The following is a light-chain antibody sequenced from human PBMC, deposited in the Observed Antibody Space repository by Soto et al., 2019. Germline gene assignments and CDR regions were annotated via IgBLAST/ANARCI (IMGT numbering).Light chain of an antibody. Sequence: QPVLTQPPSASGTPGQRVTISCSGSSSNIGSNTVNWYQQLPGTAPKLLIYSNNQRPSGVPDRFSGSKSGTSASLAISGLQSDDEADYYCAAWDDRLNGYVFGTGTKVTVL. J-gene: IGLJ1*01. CDR2: SNN. CDR1: SSNIGSNT. V-gene: IGLV1-44*01. CDR3: AAWDDRLNGYV.